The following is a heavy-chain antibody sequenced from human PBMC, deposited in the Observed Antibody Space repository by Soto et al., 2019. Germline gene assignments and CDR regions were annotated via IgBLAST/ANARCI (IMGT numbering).Heavy chain of an antibody. V-gene: IGHV4-31*03. CDR2: IYYSGST. CDR1: GGSISSGGYY. Sequence: SETLSLTCTVSGGSISSGGYYWSWIRQHPGKGLEWIGYIYYSGSTYYNPSLKSRVTISVDTSKNQFSLKLSSVTAADTAVYYCARDFPYGDIPGHYFDYWGQGTLVTVSS. J-gene: IGHJ4*02. CDR3: ARDFPYGDIPGHYFDY. D-gene: IGHD4-17*01.